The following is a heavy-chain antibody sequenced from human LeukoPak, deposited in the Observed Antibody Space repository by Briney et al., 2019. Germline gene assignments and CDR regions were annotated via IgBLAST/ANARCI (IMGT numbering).Heavy chain of an antibody. J-gene: IGHJ4*02. CDR3: ASGVTIFGVVIDYFDY. D-gene: IGHD3-3*01. CDR1: GFTFSSYW. CDR2: INNDGSST. Sequence: GGSLRLSCAVSGFTFSSYWMHWVRQAPGKGLVWVSRINNDGSSTNYADSVKGRFTISRDNAKNTLYLQMNSLRAEDTAVYYCASGVTIFGVVIDYFDYWGQGTLVTVSS. V-gene: IGHV3-74*01.